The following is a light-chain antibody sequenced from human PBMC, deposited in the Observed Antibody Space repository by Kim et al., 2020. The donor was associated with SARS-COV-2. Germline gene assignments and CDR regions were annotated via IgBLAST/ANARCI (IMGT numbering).Light chain of an antibody. Sequence: SASTGDRISITCRASQGLSSYLALYQQKPGKAPKLLIYTASTLQSGVPSRFSGNGSGTDFTLTISCLQSDDFATYYCQQYYSYPYTFGQGTKLEI. J-gene: IGKJ2*01. CDR2: TAS. V-gene: IGKV1-8*01. CDR1: QGLSSY. CDR3: QQYYSYPYT.